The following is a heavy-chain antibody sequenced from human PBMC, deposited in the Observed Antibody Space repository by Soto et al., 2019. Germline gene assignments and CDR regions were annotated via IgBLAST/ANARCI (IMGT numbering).Heavy chain of an antibody. D-gene: IGHD3-22*01. CDR2: IYYSGST. CDR1: GGSVSSGSYY. Sequence: SETLSLTCTVSGGSVSSGSYYWSWIRQPPGKGLEWIGYIYYSGSTNYNPSLKSRVTISVDTSKNQFSLKLSSVTAADTAVYYCERDRYYDSSGYYYYYYGMDVWGQGTTVTVSS. V-gene: IGHV4-61*01. CDR3: ERDRYYDSSGYYYYYYGMDV. J-gene: IGHJ6*02.